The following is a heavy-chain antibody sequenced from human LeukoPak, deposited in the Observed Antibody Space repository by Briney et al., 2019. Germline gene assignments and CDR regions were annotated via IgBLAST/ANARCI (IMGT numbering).Heavy chain of an antibody. D-gene: IGHD3-10*01. CDR1: GFTFSSYG. CDR3: AKELWFGELSPDFDY. Sequence: GGSLRLSCAASGFTFSSYGMHWVRQAPGKGLEWVAFIRYDGSNKYYADSVKGRFTISRDNSKNTLYLQMNSLRAEDTAVYYCAKELWFGELSPDFDYWGQGTLVTVSS. J-gene: IGHJ4*02. V-gene: IGHV3-30*02. CDR2: IRYDGSNK.